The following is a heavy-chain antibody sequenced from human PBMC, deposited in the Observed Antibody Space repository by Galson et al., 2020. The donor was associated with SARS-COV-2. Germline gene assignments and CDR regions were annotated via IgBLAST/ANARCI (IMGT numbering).Heavy chain of an antibody. J-gene: IGHJ6*02. CDR1: GFTFSNYA. CDR2: VSDDGNNG. Sequence: TGGSLRLSCAASGFTFSNYAMHWVRQAPGKGLEWVAVVSDDGNNGYNADSVKGRFTISRDNSKNMVYLQMNSLRAEDTAIYYCARDPKLLWLGVSARGYQSLGMDGWGQGTTVTVSS. CDR3: ARDPKLLWLGVSARGYQSLGMDG. V-gene: IGHV3-30-3*01. D-gene: IGHD3-10*01.